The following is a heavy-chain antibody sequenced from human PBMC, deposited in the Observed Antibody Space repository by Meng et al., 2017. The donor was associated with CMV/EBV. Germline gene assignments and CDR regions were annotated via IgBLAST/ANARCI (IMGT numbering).Heavy chain of an antibody. V-gene: IGHV3-9*01. CDR2: ISWNGGTI. CDR1: GFTFDDYA. CDR3: VKGIGYDILTGYLDY. J-gene: IGHJ4*02. Sequence: GGSLRLSCAASGFTFDDYALHWVRQPPGKGLEWVSGISWNGGTIDYVDSVRGRFTISRDNDRNSVYLLMDSLRLEDTAKYFCVKGIGYDILTGYLDYWGRGVLVTVSS. D-gene: IGHD3-9*01.